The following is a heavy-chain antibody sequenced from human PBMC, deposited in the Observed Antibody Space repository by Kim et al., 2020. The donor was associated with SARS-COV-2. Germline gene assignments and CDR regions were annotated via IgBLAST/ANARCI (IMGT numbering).Heavy chain of an antibody. D-gene: IGHD3-9*01. CDR1: GYTFTSYD. Sequence: ASVKVSCKASGYTFTSYDINWVRQATGQGLEWMGWMNPNSGNTGYAQKFQGRVTMTRNTSISTAYMELSSLRSEDTAVYYCARGLYFVWTYDMDVWGQGTTVTVSS. CDR2: MNPNSGNT. V-gene: IGHV1-8*01. J-gene: IGHJ6*02. CDR3: ARGLYFVWTYDMDV.